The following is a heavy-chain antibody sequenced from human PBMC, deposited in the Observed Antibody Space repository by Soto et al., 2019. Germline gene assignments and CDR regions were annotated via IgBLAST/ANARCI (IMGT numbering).Heavy chain of an antibody. J-gene: IGHJ4*02. CDR1: GFTFTSYA. CDR2: INGGSGNT. CDR3: ARVPPWGNSAGDYYIPNYDS. Sequence: ASVKVSCKSSGFTFTSYAIHWLRQAPGQRPQWMGWINGGSGNTKYSQDFQGRVTFTRDTFATTAYLELSSLRSEDTADYYCARVPPWGNSAGDYYIPNYDSWGQGTPVTVSS. V-gene: IGHV1-3*01. D-gene: IGHD3-10*01.